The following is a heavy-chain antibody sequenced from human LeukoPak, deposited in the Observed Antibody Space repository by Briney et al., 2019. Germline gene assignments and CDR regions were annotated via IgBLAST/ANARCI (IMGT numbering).Heavy chain of an antibody. CDR3: AKTQGFFDH. V-gene: IGHV3-23*01. CDR2: ISGSGDTT. CDR1: GFTFSNNG. J-gene: IGHJ4*02. Sequence: GSLRLSCAASGFTFSNNGMTWVRQAPGKGKEWVTGISGSGDTTYDAGSVKGRFTVSRDNSKNILYLQMNSLRAEDTAIYYCAKTQGFFDHWGQGSLVTVSS.